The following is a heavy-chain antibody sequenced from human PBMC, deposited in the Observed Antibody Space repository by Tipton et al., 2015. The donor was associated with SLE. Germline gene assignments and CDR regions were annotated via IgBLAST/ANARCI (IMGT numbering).Heavy chain of an antibody. Sequence: SLRLSCAASGFTFRSYWMSWVRQAPGKGLEWVANIKQGGSEKYYVDSVKGRFTISRDNAKNSLNLQMNSLRAEDTAVYYCARDSTVTTLDGMDVWGQGTTVTVSS. V-gene: IGHV3-7*01. CDR1: GFTFRSYW. CDR2: IKQGGSEK. J-gene: IGHJ6*02. CDR3: ARDSTVTTLDGMDV. D-gene: IGHD4-11*01.